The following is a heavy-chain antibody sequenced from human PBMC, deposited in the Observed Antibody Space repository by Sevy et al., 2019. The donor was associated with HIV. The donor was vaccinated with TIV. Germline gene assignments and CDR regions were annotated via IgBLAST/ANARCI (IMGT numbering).Heavy chain of an antibody. CDR1: AGSISAYY. CDR2: IHDSGNS. V-gene: IGHV4-59*01. Sequence: SETLSLTCSVSAGSISAYYWSWIRQPPGKGLEWSAYIHDSGNSNYNPSLKSGVTISMDTSKNQFYLKVTSVTEADTXXXXXXXXXXXXXXXXXLNWFDPWGQGILVTVSS. CDR3: XXXXXXXXXXXXLNWFDP. J-gene: IGHJ5*02.